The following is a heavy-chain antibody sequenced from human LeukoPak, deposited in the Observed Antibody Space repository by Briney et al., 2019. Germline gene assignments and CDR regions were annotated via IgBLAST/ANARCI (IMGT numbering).Heavy chain of an antibody. D-gene: IGHD6-19*01. CDR2: ISWNSGSI. Sequence: PGGSLRLSCAASGFTFDDYAMHWVRQAPGKGLEWVSGISWNSGSIGYADSVKGRFTISRDNAKNSLYLQMNSLRAEDMALYYCAKDFVDGSGWSMDAFDIWGQGTMVTVSS. V-gene: IGHV3-9*03. CDR3: AKDFVDGSGWSMDAFDI. J-gene: IGHJ3*02. CDR1: GFTFDDYA.